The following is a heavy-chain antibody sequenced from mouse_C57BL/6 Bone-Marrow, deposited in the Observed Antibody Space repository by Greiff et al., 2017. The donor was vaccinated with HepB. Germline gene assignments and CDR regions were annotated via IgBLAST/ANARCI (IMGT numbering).Heavy chain of an antibody. CDR1: GYTFTSYW. CDR2: INPSNGST. V-gene: IGHV1-53*01. CDR3: TYYGSGYDGYFGV. J-gene: IGHJ1*03. Sequence: VQLQQPGTELVKPGASVKLSCKASGYTFTSYWMHWVNQRPGQGLEWIGNINPSNGSTNYNEKFKSKATLTVDKFSSTAYMKLSSLTSEDSAVYCWTYYGSGYDGYFGVWGTGTTVTGCS. D-gene: IGHD1-1*01.